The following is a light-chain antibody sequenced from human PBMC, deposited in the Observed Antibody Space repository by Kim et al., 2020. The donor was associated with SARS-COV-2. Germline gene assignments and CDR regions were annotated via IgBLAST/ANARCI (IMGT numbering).Light chain of an antibody. CDR1: SLRSYY. CDR2: GKN. CDR3: NSRDSNDNVV. V-gene: IGLV3-19*01. J-gene: IGLJ2*01. Sequence: SSELTQDTAVSVALGQTVRITCQGDSLRSYYATWYQQKPGQAPILVIYGKNNRPSGIPDRFSGSSSGNTASLTITGTQAGDDADYYCNSRDSNDNVVFGGGTQLTVL.